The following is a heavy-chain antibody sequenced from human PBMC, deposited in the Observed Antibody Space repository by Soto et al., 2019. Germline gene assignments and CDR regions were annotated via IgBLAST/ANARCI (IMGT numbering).Heavy chain of an antibody. D-gene: IGHD2-2*01. J-gene: IGHJ6*02. V-gene: IGHV1-69*06. CDR3: ARGLVAPACIRYYYYCMDV. CDR2: IIPIFNTA. Sequence: GASVKVSCKDSGGTFRNYANSWVRQAPGQGLEWMGGIIPIFNTANYAQKLKGSDTITADKSTSTAHMELSSLRSEDTAVYYCARGLVAPACIRYYYYCMDVWGQGTTVTASS. CDR1: GGTFRNYA.